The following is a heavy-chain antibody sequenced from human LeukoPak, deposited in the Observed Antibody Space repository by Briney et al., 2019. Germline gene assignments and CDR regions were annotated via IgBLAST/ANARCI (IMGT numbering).Heavy chain of an antibody. CDR1: GFTFSSYS. J-gene: IGHJ4*02. V-gene: IGHV3-30*18. CDR2: ISYDGSNK. D-gene: IGHD5-18*01. Sequence: PGGSLRLSCAASGFTFSSYSMNWVRQAPGKGLEWVAVISYDGSNKYYADSVKGRFTISRDNSKNTLYLQMNSLRAEDTAVYYCAKDGDTAMVTFLDYWGQGTLVTVSS. CDR3: AKDGDTAMVTFLDY.